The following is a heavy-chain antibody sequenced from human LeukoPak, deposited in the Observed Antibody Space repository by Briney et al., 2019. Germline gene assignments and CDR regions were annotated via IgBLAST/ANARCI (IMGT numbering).Heavy chain of an antibody. CDR1: GYTFTSYY. CDR2: INPSGGST. D-gene: IGHD2-21*02. Sequence: ASVKVSCKASGYTFTSYYMHWVRQAPGQGLEWMGIINPSGGSTIYAQKFQGRVTMTEDTSTDTAYMELSSLRSEDTAVYYCATWVVTAVYYYYGMDVWGQGTTVTVSS. J-gene: IGHJ6*02. V-gene: IGHV1-46*01. CDR3: ATWVVTAVYYYYGMDV.